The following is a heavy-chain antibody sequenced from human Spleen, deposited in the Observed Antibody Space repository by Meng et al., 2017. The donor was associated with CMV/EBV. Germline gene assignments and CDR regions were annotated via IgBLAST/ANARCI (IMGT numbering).Heavy chain of an antibody. CDR2: ISSSGSTI. J-gene: IGHJ4*02. CDR1: GFTFSSYE. V-gene: IGHV3-48*03. CDR3: ARDILGGEA. Sequence: GGSMRLSCAASGFTFSSYEMNWVRQAPGKGLEWVSYISSSGSTIYYADSVKGRFTISRDNSKNTLYLQMNSLRAEDTAVYYCARDILGGEAWGQGTLVTVSS. D-gene: IGHD3-16*01.